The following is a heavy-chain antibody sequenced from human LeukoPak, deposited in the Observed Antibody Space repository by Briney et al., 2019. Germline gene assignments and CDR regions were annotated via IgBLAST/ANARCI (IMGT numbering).Heavy chain of an antibody. Sequence: SQTLSLTCTVSGGSISSGGYYWSWIRQHPGKGLEWIGYIYYSGSTYYNPSLKSRVTISVVTSKNQFSLKLSSVTAADTAVYYCARGKRDIVVVPAAIFDYWGQGTLVTVSS. CDR3: ARGKRDIVVVPAAIFDY. D-gene: IGHD2-2*01. J-gene: IGHJ4*02. V-gene: IGHV4-31*03. CDR2: IYYSGST. CDR1: GGSISSGGYY.